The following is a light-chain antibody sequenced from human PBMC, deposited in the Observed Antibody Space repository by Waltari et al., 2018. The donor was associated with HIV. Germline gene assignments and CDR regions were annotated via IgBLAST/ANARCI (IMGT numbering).Light chain of an antibody. J-gene: IGKJ1*01. CDR3: QQYYSSPQT. CDR1: QNIFYTSNNKSH. V-gene: IGKV4-1*01. Sequence: DIVMTQSPESLTVSLGERATRNCNSSQNIFYTSNNKSHLAWYQHKAGQSPKLLISWASSRESGVPDRFSGSGSGTNFSLTISSLETADVAIYYCQQYYSSPQTFGRGTRVEIK. CDR2: WAS.